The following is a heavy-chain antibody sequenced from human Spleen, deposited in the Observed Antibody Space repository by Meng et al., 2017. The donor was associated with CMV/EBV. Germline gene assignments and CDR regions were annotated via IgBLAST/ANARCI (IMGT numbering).Heavy chain of an antibody. CDR2: IYYSGST. CDR1: GGSISSSSYY. D-gene: IGHD6-13*01. CDR3: AREGGIAAAGYYFDY. Sequence: RLHLREAGPGLVKPSETLSLTCTVSGGSISSSSYYWGWIRQPPGKGLEWIGSIYYSGSTYYNPSLKSRVTISVDTSKNQFSLKLSSVTAADTAMYYCAREGGIAAAGYYFDYWGQGTLVTVSS. V-gene: IGHV4-39*06. J-gene: IGHJ4*02.